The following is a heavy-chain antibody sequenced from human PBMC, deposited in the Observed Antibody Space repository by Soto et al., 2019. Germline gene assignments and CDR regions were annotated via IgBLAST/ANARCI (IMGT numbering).Heavy chain of an antibody. D-gene: IGHD5-12*01. CDR2: ISGSGGST. J-gene: IGHJ4*02. Sequence: EAQLLESGGGLVQPGGSLRLSCAASGFTFSSYAMSWVRQAPGKGLEWVSAISGSGGSTYYADSVKGRFTISRDNSKNTLYLQMNSLRAEDTAVYYCAKGRDGYNSNIDYWGQGTLVTVSS. CDR3: AKGRDGYNSNIDY. V-gene: IGHV3-23*01. CDR1: GFTFSSYA.